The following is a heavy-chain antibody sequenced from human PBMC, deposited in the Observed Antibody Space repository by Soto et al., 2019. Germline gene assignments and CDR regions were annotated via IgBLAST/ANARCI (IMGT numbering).Heavy chain of an antibody. J-gene: IGHJ5*02. Sequence: PSETLSLTCTVSGGSVSSGSYYWSWIRQPPGKGLEWIGYIYYSGSTNYNPSLKSRVTISVDTSKNQFSLKLSSVTAADTAVYYCARFLGWLPRPNWFDPWGQGTLVTVSS. CDR2: IYYSGST. V-gene: IGHV4-61*01. D-gene: IGHD6-19*01. CDR1: GGSVSSGSYY. CDR3: ARFLGWLPRPNWFDP.